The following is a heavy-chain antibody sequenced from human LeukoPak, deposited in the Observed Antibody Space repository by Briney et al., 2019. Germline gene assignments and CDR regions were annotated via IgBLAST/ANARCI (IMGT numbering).Heavy chain of an antibody. Sequence: SETLALTCTVSGGSISSGGYYWSWIRQHPGKGLEWIGDIYYSGSTYYNPSLKSRVTISVDTSKNQFSLKLSSVTAADTAVYYCARAGRGYGGYYDILTGYYPFDYWGQGTLVTVSS. J-gene: IGHJ4*02. D-gene: IGHD3-9*01. CDR3: ARAGRGYGGYYDILTGYYPFDY. V-gene: IGHV4-31*03. CDR2: IYYSGST. CDR1: GGSISSGGYY.